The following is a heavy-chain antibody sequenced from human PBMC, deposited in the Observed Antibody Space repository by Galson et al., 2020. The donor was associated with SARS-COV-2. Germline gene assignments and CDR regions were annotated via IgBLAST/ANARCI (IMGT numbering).Heavy chain of an antibody. CDR1: GFKFTSYE. CDR3: AREKFYFDY. CDR2: ISSGSSFT. Sequence: GGSLRLSCVASGFKFTSYEMNWVRQVPGKGLEWVSSISSGSSFTDYTDSVKGRFTISRDNAKNSVYLQMSSLRAEDTAVYYCAREKFYFDYWGQGSLVTVSS. V-gene: IGHV3-21*01. J-gene: IGHJ4*02.